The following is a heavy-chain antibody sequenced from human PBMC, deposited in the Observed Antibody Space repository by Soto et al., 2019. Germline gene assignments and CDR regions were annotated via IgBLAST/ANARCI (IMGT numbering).Heavy chain of an antibody. D-gene: IGHD2-15*01. V-gene: IGHV1-8*01. CDR3: AKLSVAAGHHDYYYMDV. J-gene: IGHJ6*03. Sequence: QVQLVQSGAEVKKPGASVKVSCKASGYTFTSYDINWVRQATGQGLEWMGWMNPNSGNTGYAQKFQGRVTITRNTARSTAYMELSSLRSEDTAVYYGAKLSVAAGHHDYYYMDVWGKGTTVTVSS. CDR1: GYTFTSYD. CDR2: MNPNSGNT.